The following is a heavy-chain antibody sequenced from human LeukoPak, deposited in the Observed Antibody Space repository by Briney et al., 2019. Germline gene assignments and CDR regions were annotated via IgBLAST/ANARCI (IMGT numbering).Heavy chain of an antibody. CDR3: ARGPVRDDGLTGDSYYYGFDV. CDR1: GGSITDYY. D-gene: IGHD3-9*01. V-gene: IGHV4-34*01. J-gene: IGHJ6*02. Sequence: SSETLSLTCAVYGGSITDYYWSWIRQAPGKGLEWIGRIHHSAGTSYNPSLKSRVTISADTSKKQLSLKLTSVTAADTAVFYCARGPVRDDGLTGDSYYYGFDVWGQGTTVTVSS. CDR2: IHHSAGT.